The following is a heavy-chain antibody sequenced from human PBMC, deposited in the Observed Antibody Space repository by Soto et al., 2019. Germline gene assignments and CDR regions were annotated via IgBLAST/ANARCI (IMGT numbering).Heavy chain of an antibody. J-gene: IGHJ6*02. CDR1: GGSLSNYG. CDR3: ARGDATKLVVTTYYGMDV. D-gene: IGHD4-17*01. V-gene: IGHV1-69*12. CDR2: IIPVLGTA. Sequence: QVQLVQSGAEVKKPGSSVKVSCKASGGSLSNYGISWVRQAPGQGLEWMGGIIPVLGTANYAQKFQGRVTITADESTSIVYMDVTSLRSEDTAVYYCARGDATKLVVTTYYGMDVWGQGTTVTVSS.